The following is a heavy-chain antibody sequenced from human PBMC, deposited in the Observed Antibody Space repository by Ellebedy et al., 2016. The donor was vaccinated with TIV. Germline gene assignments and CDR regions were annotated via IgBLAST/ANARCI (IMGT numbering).Heavy chain of an antibody. J-gene: IGHJ4*02. Sequence: PGGSLRLSCAASGFTFSNAWMSWVRQAPGKGLEWVGRIKRKTDGGTTDYTAPVKGRFTISRDDSKNTLYLQMNSLQTDDTAVYYCSTLGSFDYWGQGTLVTVSS. CDR2: IKRKTDGGTT. CDR1: GFTFSNAW. D-gene: IGHD1-26*01. V-gene: IGHV3-15*01. CDR3: STLGSFDY.